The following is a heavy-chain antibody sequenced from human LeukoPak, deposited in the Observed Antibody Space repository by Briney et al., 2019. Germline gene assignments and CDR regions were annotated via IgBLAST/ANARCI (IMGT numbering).Heavy chain of an antibody. V-gene: IGHV5-51*01. CDR2: IYPGDSDT. D-gene: IGHD6-13*01. CDR3: ARLTNPGYSSSWYANY. J-gene: IGHJ4*02. Sequence: GASLKISCKGSGYSFTSYWIGWVRQMPGKGLEWMGIIYPGDSDTRYSPSFQGQVTISADKSISTAYLQWSSLKASDTAMYYCARLTNPGYSSSWYANYWGQGTLVTVSS. CDR1: GYSFTSYW.